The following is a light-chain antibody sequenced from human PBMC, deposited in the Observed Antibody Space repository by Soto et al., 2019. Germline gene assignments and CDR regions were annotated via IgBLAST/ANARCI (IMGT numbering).Light chain of an antibody. CDR1: GSDVGGYDY. V-gene: IGLV2-14*01. CDR2: EVS. CDR3: SSYTPSSTLV. Sequence: QSALTQPASASGSLGQSITISCTGTGSDVGGYDYVSWYQHHPGRAPKLIIYEVSHRPSGVSNRFSGSKSGNTASLTISGLQPEDETDYFCSSYTPSSTLVFGGGTKLTVL. J-gene: IGLJ3*02.